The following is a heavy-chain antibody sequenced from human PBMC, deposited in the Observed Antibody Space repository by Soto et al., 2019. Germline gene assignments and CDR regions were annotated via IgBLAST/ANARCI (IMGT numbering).Heavy chain of an antibody. CDR2: IYSGGST. CDR1: GFTFSSND. D-gene: IGHD3-22*01. J-gene: IGHJ3*01. CDR3: ATRPLLPGAP. Sequence: EVQLVESGGGWIQPGGSLRLSCAASGFTFSSNDMNWVRQAPGKGLEWVSLIYSGGSTYYADSVKGRFTISRDNSKNTLYLQRSRLRADDTDVYYCATRPLLPGAPWGQGTMVTGSS. V-gene: IGHV3-53*01.